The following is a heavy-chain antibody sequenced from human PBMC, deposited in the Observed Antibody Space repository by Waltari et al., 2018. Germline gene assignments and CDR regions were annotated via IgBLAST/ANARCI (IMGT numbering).Heavy chain of an antibody. CDR2: IWYDGSNK. V-gene: IGHV3-33*01. J-gene: IGHJ6*02. D-gene: IGHD2-2*01. CDR1: GFTFSSYG. CDR3: AREKRSIVVVPAGASYYYYGMDV. Sequence: QVQLVESGGGVVQPGRSLRLSCAASGFTFSSYGMHWVRQAPGKGLEWVAVIWYDGSNKYYADSVEGRFTISRDNSKNTLYLQMNSLRAEDTAVYYCAREKRSIVVVPAGASYYYYGMDVWGQGTTVTVSS.